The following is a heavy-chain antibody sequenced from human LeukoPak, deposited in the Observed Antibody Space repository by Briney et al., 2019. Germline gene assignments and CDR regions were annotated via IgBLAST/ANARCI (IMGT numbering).Heavy chain of an antibody. CDR1: GGSFSGYY. Sequence: PSETLSITCAVYGGSFSGYYWSWIRQPPGKGLEWIGSMYYSGSTYYNPSLKSRVTISVDTSKSQFSLKVSSVTAADTAVYYCAREMRSPRGGFDYWDQGTLVTVSS. D-gene: IGHD3-10*01. V-gene: IGHV4-34*01. J-gene: IGHJ4*02. CDR3: AREMRSPRGGFDY. CDR2: MYYSGST.